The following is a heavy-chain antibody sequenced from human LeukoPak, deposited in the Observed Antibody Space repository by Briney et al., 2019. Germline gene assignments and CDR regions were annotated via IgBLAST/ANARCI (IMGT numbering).Heavy chain of an antibody. J-gene: IGHJ4*02. CDR2: ISHDGSDK. V-gene: IGHV3-30*03. D-gene: IGHD5-18*01. CDR3: ASGYGY. Sequence: PGGSLRLSCAASGFIFSSYGMHWVRQAPGKGLEWAAVISHDGSDKYYADPVKGRFTISRDNSKNTLYLQMNSLRAEDTAVYYCASGYGYWGQGTLVTVSS. CDR1: GFIFSSYG.